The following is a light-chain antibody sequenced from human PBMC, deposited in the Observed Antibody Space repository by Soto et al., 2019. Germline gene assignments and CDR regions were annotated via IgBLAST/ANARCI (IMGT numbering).Light chain of an antibody. CDR3: CSFAGSNTSIYV. CDR1: SSDVGSYDL. J-gene: IGLJ1*01. CDR2: EVT. V-gene: IGLV2-23*02. Sequence: QSVLTQPASVSGSPGQSITISCAGTSSDVGSYDLVSWYQQHPGKAPKVIIYEVTKRPPGVPHRFSASKSGNTASLTISGLQAEDEAEYYCCSFAGSNTSIYVFGSATKVTVL.